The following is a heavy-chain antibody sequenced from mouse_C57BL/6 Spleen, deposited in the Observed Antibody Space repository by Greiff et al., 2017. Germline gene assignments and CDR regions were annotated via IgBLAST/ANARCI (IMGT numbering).Heavy chain of an antibody. CDR2: IYPGSGST. CDR1: GYTFTSYW. J-gene: IGHJ1*03. V-gene: IGHV1-55*01. CDR3: ARRLRRGYFDD. Sequence: QVQLQQPGAELVKPGASVKLSCKASGYTFTSYWIPWVKQRPGQGLEWIGDIYPGSGSTNYNEKFKGKATLTVDTSSSTAYLQLSSLTSEDSAVXAGARRLRRGYFDDWGTGTTVTVSS.